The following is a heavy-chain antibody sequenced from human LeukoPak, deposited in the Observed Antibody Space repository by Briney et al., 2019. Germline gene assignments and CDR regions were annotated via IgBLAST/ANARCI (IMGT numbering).Heavy chain of an antibody. V-gene: IGHV3-21*01. D-gene: IGHD3-16*01. Sequence: PGGSLRLSCAASGFTFSSYSMNWVRQAPGKGLEWVSSISSSSSYIYYADSEKGRFTISRDNAKNSLYLQMNSLRAEDTAVYYCYFVRLGTGLDYWGQGTLVTVSS. CDR3: YFVRLGTGLDY. CDR2: ISSSSSYI. J-gene: IGHJ4*02. CDR1: GFTFSSYS.